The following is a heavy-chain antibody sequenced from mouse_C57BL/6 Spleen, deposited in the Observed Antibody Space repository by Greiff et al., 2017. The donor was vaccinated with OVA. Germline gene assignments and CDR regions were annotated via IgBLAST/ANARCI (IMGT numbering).Heavy chain of an antibody. V-gene: IGHV10-1*01. CDR2: IRSKSNNYAT. CDR1: GFSFNTYA. CDR3: VRHEDDYDAMDY. Sequence: EVKLMESGGGLVQPKGSLKLSCAASGFSFNTYAMNWVRQAPGKGLEWVARIRSKSNNYATYYADSVKDRFTISRDDSESMLYLQMNNLKTEDTAMYYCVRHEDDYDAMDYWGQGTSVTVSS. J-gene: IGHJ4*01.